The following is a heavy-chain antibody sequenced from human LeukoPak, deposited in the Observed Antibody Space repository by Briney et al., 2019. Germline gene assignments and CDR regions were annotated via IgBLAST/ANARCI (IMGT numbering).Heavy chain of an antibody. V-gene: IGHV4-59*01. CDR3: ARVPVQDWYFDL. Sequence: SETLSLTCTVSGGSISSYYWSWIRQPPGKGLEWIGYIYYSGSTNYNPSLKSRVTISVDTSRNQFSLKLISLTAADTAVYYCARVPVQDWYFDLWGRGTLVTVSS. CDR1: GGSISSYY. CDR2: IYYSGST. J-gene: IGHJ2*01.